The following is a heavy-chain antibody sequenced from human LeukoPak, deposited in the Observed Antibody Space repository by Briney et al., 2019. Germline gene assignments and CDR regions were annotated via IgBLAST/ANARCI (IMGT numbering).Heavy chain of an antibody. Sequence: GGSLRLSCAASGFTFSSYAMSWVRQAPGKGLEWVSAISGSGGSTYYADSVKGRFTISRDNSENTLYLQMNSLRAEDTAVYYCAKDIQTTVVNQPFDYWGQGTLVTVSS. CDR2: ISGSGGST. J-gene: IGHJ4*02. CDR3: AKDIQTTVVNQPFDY. V-gene: IGHV3-23*01. D-gene: IGHD4-23*01. CDR1: GFTFSSYA.